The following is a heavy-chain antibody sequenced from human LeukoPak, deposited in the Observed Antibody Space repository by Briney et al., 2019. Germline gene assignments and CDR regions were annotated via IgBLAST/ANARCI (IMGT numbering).Heavy chain of an antibody. V-gene: IGHV4-38-2*01. Sequence: PSETLSLTCAVSGYSISSGYYWGWIRQPPGKGLEWIGSIYHSGSTYYNPSLKSRVTISVDTSKNQFSLKLSSVTAADTAVYHCARHDFLPRNWFDPWGQGTLVTVSS. D-gene: IGHD3-3*01. CDR3: ARHDFLPRNWFDP. CDR1: GYSISSGYY. CDR2: IYHSGST. J-gene: IGHJ5*02.